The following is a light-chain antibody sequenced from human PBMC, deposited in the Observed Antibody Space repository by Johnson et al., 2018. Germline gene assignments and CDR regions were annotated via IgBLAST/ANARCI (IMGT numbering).Light chain of an antibody. J-gene: IGLJ1*01. CDR2: ENN. Sequence: QSVLTQPPSVSAAPGQKVTISCSGSSSNIGNNYVSWYQQLPGTAPKLLIYENNKRPSGIPARFSGSQSGTSATLGITGLQTGDEADYYCGTWDSSLSAGNVVGTGTKVTVL. CDR3: GTWDSSLSAGNV. CDR1: SSNIGNNY. V-gene: IGLV1-51*02.